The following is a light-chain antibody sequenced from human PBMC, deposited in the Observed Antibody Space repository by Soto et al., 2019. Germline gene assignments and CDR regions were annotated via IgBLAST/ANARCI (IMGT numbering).Light chain of an antibody. Sequence: EIVLTQSPGTLSLSPGERATLSCRASQSVSSSYLAWYQQKPGQAPRLLIYGASSRATGIPDRFRGSGSGTDFTLTISRLEPEDFAVYYCHPYGSSPYTFGQGTKLEIK. CDR1: QSVSSSY. CDR3: HPYGSSPYT. CDR2: GAS. J-gene: IGKJ2*01. V-gene: IGKV3-20*01.